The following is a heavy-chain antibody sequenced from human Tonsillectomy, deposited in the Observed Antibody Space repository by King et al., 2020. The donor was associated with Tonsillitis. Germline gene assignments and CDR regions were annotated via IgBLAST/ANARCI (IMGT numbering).Heavy chain of an antibody. J-gene: IGHJ4*02. CDR1: GFTFSSYA. Sequence: VQLVESGGGLVQPGESQRLSCAASGFTFSSYAMSWVRQAPGKGLELVSGISNIDDITYYTDSVKGRFTISRDNSKNTLYLLMTSLRAEDTAIYYCAKRFSANSGAFDYWGQGALVRVSS. D-gene: IGHD2-21*01. V-gene: IGHV3-23*04. CDR3: AKRFSANSGAFDY. CDR2: ISNIDDIT.